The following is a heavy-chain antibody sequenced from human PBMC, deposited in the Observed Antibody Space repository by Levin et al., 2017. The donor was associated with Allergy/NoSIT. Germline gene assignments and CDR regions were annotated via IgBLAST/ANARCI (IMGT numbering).Heavy chain of an antibody. CDR1: GGSINNYH. J-gene: IGHJ5*02. D-gene: IGHD2-2*02. V-gene: IGHV4-59*01. CDR2: IHYNGNT. Sequence: PSETLSLTCTVSGGSINNYHWNWIRQPPGKGLEWIGRIHYNGNTMYNPSLGSRVTISVDKSKNQISLRLTSVTAADTAVYYCARRPVEARYTTPENWLDPWGQGTLVTVSS. CDR3: ARRPVEARYTTPENWLDP.